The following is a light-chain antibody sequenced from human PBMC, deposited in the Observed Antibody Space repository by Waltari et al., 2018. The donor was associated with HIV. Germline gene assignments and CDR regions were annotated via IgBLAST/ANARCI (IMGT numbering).Light chain of an antibody. CDR3: KSSTSRSTPVV. V-gene: IGLV2-14*03. CDR1: DSDIGGHTS. CDR2: DVS. Sequence: QSVLTQPASVSGSPGQSITISCTGPDSDIGGHTSVPRYQQRPGKAPKLIIYDVSNRPSGVSNRFSGSKSGNTASLTISGLQAEDEADYYCKSSTSRSTPVVFGGGTKVTVL. J-gene: IGLJ1*01.